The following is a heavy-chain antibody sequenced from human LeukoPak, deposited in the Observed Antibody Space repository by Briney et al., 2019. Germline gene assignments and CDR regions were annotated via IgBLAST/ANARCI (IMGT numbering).Heavy chain of an antibody. CDR3: ARRESSVAGYNWFDP. CDR2: IYYSGST. D-gene: IGHD6-19*01. J-gene: IGHJ5*02. CDR1: GGSISSYY. Sequence: SETLSLTCTVSGGSISSYYWSWTRQPPGKGLEWIGYIYYSGSTNYNPSLKSRVTISVDTSKNQFSLKLSSVTAADTAVYYCARRESSVAGYNWFDPWGQGTLVTVSS. V-gene: IGHV4-59*08.